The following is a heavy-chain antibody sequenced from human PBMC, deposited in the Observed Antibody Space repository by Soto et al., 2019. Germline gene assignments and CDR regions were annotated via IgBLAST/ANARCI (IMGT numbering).Heavy chain of an antibody. CDR2: IYWDDDK. V-gene: IGHV2-5*02. D-gene: IGHD1-1*01. CDR1: GFSLSTSGVG. CDR3: AHLTWQQLGFDY. Sequence: QITLKESGPTLVKPTQTLTLTCTFSGFSLSTSGVGVGWIRQPPGKALEWLALIYWDDDKRYSPSLKSRLTITKDTSKNQVDLTMTNMDPVDTATYYCAHLTWQQLGFDYWGQGTLVTVSS. J-gene: IGHJ4*02.